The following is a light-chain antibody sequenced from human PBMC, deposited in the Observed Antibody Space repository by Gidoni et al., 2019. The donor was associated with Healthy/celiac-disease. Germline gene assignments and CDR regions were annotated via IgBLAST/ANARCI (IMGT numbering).Light chain of an antibody. CDR3: QQYYSYPPLFT. CDR1: QGISSY. V-gene: IGKV1-8*01. J-gene: IGKJ3*01. CDR2: AAS. Sequence: AIRMTQSPSSLSASTGDRVTITFRASQGISSYLAWYQQKPGKAPKLLIYAASTLQSGVPSRFSGSGSGTDFTLTISCLQSEDFATYYCQQYYSYPPLFTFGPGTKVDIK.